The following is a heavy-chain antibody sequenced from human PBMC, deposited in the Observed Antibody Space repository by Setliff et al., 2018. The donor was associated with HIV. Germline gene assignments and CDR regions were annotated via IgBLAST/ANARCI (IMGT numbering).Heavy chain of an antibody. J-gene: IGHJ6*03. Sequence: SETLSLTCSVSGDSMSPYYWSWIRQSADKGLEWIGRVHPTGSTIYNPSLRSRVTMSVDTSKSQFSLKLSSVTAADTAMYYCARGVAAAGMLMDVWGKGTTVTVSS. CDR1: GDSMSPYY. V-gene: IGHV4-4*07. CDR3: ARGVAAAGMLMDV. D-gene: IGHD6-13*01. CDR2: VHPTGST.